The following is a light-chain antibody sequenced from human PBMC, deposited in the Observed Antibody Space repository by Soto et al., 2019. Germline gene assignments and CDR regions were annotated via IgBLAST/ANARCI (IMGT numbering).Light chain of an antibody. CDR1: SSNIGNNF. CDR3: AAWDDSLSGHVV. J-gene: IGLJ2*01. V-gene: IGLV1-47*01. Sequence: QSVLTQPPSVSAAPGQTVTISCSGSSSNIGNNFVSWYQQLPGTAPKLLIYRNNQRPSGVPDRFSGSKSGTSASLAISGLRSEDEADYYCAAWDDSLSGHVVFGGGTKLTVL. CDR2: RNN.